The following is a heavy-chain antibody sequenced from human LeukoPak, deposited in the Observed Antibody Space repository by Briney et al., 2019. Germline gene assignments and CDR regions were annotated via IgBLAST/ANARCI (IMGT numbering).Heavy chain of an antibody. D-gene: IGHD3-10*01. J-gene: IGHJ4*02. V-gene: IGHV3-23*01. CDR1: GFTFSSYA. Sequence: GGSLRLSCAASGFTFSSYAMSWVRQAPGKGLEWVSAISGSGGSTYYADSVKGRFTISRDNSKNTLYLQMNSLRAEDTAVYYCAKDYPPTYYYGSGTDYWGQGTLVTVSS. CDR2: ISGSGGST. CDR3: AKDYPPTYYYGSGTDY.